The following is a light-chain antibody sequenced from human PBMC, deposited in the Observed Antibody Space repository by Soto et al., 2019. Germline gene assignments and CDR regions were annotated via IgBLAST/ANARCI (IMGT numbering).Light chain of an antibody. J-gene: IGKJ5*01. V-gene: IGKV3-11*01. Sequence: EVVLTQSPATLSLSPGERATLSCRASQSVSSYIAWYQQKPGRAPRLLIYDSSNRATGIPARFSGSGSGTDFTLTISSLEPEDFAVYYCQQRNSWPVTFGQGTRLEIK. CDR1: QSVSSY. CDR3: QQRNSWPVT. CDR2: DSS.